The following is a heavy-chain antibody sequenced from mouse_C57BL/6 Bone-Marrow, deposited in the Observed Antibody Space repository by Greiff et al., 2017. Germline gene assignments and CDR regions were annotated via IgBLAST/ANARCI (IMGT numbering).Heavy chain of an antibody. J-gene: IGHJ2*01. CDR1: GFNIKDDY. D-gene: IGHD2-3*01. Sequence: VQLQQSGAELVRPGASVKLSCTASGFNIKDDYIHWVKQRPEQGLEWIGWLDPEIGDTESASKFQGKATITSDTSSNTAYLQLSSLTSEDPAVYYCASFDGNYFDFWGQGTPLTVAS. CDR3: ASFDGNYFDF. CDR2: LDPEIGDT. V-gene: IGHV14-4*01.